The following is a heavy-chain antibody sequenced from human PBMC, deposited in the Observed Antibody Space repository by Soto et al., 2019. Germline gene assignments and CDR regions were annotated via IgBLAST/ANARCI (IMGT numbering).Heavy chain of an antibody. CDR1: GFTFSSYA. V-gene: IGHV3-33*03. Sequence: GGSLRLSCAASGFTFSSYAMHWVRQAPGKGLEWVAVIWSDGSNKYYADSVEGRFAISRDDSKNTLFLQMNSLRVEDTAVYYCAKDGMNTPPYWGLGTLVTVSS. D-gene: IGHD1-26*01. CDR3: AKDGMNTPPY. J-gene: IGHJ4*02. CDR2: IWSDGSNK.